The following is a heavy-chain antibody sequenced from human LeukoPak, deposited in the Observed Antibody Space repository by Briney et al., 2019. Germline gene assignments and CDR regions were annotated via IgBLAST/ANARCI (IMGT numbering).Heavy chain of an antibody. Sequence: SETLSLTCTVSGVSISSYYWSWIRQPPGKGLEWVGYIYYSGSTNYNPSLKSRVTISVDTSKNQFSLKLSSVTAADTAVYYCARAGRYYDFWSGYSAPTWFDPWGQGTLVTVSS. CDR2: IYYSGST. J-gene: IGHJ5*02. CDR1: GVSISSYY. D-gene: IGHD3-3*01. V-gene: IGHV4-59*01. CDR3: ARAGRYYDFWSGYSAPTWFDP.